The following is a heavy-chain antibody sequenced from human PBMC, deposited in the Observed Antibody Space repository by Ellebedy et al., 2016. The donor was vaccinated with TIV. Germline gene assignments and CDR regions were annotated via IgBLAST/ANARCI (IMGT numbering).Heavy chain of an antibody. CDR1: GFTFSNYW. D-gene: IGHD6-19*01. V-gene: IGHV3-7*01. CDR2: IRQDGGEK. Sequence: GESLKIFCAASGFTFSNYWMSWVRQAPGKGLEWVANIRQDGGEKNYVDSVMGRFSISRDNTKNSLYLQMNSLRDEDTALYYCARDQWLGRAYYFDYWGQGTLVTVSS. J-gene: IGHJ4*01. CDR3: ARDQWLGRAYYFDY.